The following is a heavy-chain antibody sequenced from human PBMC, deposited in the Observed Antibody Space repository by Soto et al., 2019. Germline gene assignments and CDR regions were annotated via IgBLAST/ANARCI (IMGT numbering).Heavy chain of an antibody. V-gene: IGHV3-23*01. CDR2: VSYSDGST. J-gene: IGHJ4*02. D-gene: IGHD4-17*01. CDR3: AKPTVATPYYFDS. CDR1: GFAFSSYV. Sequence: EVQLLESGGGLVQPGGSLRLSCAASGFAFSSYVMSWVRQAPGKGLEWVSAVSYSDGSTYYADSVKGRFAISRDNYKNTVYLQMNSLRAEDTAIYYCAKPTVATPYYFDSWGQGTLVTVSS.